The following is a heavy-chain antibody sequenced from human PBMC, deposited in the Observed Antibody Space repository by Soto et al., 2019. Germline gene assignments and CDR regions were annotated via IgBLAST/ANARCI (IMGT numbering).Heavy chain of an antibody. J-gene: IGHJ6*02. CDR3: ARKEVGVGNTDYYDGMDV. CDR2: LIPIFGTA. V-gene: IGHV1-69*01. Sequence: QVQLVQSGAEVKKPGSSVKVSCKASGGTFSSYAISWVRQAPGQGLEWMGGLIPIFGTANYAQKFQGRVTITADESTSTAYRELSSLRSEDTAVYYCARKEVGVGNTDYYDGMDVWGQGTTVTVSS. D-gene: IGHD3-3*01. CDR1: GGTFSSYA.